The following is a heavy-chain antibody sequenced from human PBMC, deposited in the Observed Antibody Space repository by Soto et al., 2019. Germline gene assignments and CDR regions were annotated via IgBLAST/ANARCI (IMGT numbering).Heavy chain of an antibody. CDR1: GYSFTSYW. D-gene: IGHD2-15*01. CDR3: ARQEYCSGGSCYSSAFDI. CDR2: IYPGDSDT. V-gene: IGHV5-51*01. Sequence: GESLKISCKGSGYSFTSYWIGWVRQMPGKGLEWMGIIYPGDSDTRYSPSFQGQVTISADKSISTAYLQWSSLKASDTAMYYCARQEYCSGGSCYSSAFDIWGQGTMVTVSS. J-gene: IGHJ3*02.